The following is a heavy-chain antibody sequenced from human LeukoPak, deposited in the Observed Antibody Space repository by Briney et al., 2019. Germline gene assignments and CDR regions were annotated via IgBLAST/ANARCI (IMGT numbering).Heavy chain of an antibody. CDR1: GFTFSSYA. D-gene: IGHD2-15*01. Sequence: GGSLRLSCSASGFTFSSYAMHWVRQAPGKGLEYVSAITSKGGSTYYADSVKGRFTISRDNSKNTLYLQMSSLRAEDTAVYYCVKPPFSSRYYFDYWGQGTPVTVSS. CDR2: ITSKGGST. V-gene: IGHV3-64D*09. CDR3: VKPPFSSRYYFDY. J-gene: IGHJ4*02.